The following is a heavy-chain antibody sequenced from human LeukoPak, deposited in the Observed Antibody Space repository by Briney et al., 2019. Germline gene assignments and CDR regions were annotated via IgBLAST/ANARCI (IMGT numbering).Heavy chain of an antibody. CDR1: GFTFSSSW. CDR3: ARAGIAVEGVYYYGMDV. V-gene: IGHV3-7*02. D-gene: IGHD6-19*01. J-gene: IGHJ6*02. Sequence: GGSLILSCVASGFTFSSSWMNWVRQAPGKGLEWVANIKGDGSVQSYVDSVKGRFTISRDNSKNMLYLQMNSLRAEDTAMYYCARAGIAVEGVYYYGMDVWGQGTTVTVSS. CDR2: IKGDGSVQ.